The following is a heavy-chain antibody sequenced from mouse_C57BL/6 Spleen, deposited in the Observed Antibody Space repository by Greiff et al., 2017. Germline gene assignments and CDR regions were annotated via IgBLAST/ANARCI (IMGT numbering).Heavy chain of an antibody. CDR1: GYAFSSSW. Sequence: VQLQQSGPELVKPGASVKISCKASGYAFSSSWMNWVKQRPGKGLEWIGRIYPGDGDTNYNGKFNGKATLTADKSSSTAYMQLSSLTSEDSAVYFCAIGTTVDYFDYWGQGTTLTVSS. V-gene: IGHV1-82*01. CDR3: AIGTTVDYFDY. D-gene: IGHD1-1*01. CDR2: IYPGDGDT. J-gene: IGHJ2*01.